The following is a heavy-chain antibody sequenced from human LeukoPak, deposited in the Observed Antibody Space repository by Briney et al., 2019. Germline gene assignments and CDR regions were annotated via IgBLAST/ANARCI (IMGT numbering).Heavy chain of an antibody. CDR1: GFTFSSYA. V-gene: IGHV3-23*01. D-gene: IGHD6-19*01. CDR2: ISDSGGRT. Sequence: GGSLRLSCAASGFTFSSYAMSWVRQAPGKGLEWVSSISDSGGRTYHADSVRGRFTISRDNAKNSLYLQMHSLRAEDMALYYCAKGSSAWNEVFHFDYWGQGTLVTVSS. CDR3: AKGSSAWNEVFHFDY. J-gene: IGHJ4*02.